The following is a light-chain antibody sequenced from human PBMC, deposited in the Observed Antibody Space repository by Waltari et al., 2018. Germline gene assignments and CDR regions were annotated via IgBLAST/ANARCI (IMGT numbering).Light chain of an antibody. CDR1: QSISGW. CDR2: QAS. CDR3: QQYNGYVYT. J-gene: IGKJ2*01. Sequence: DIQLTQSPSTLSAFVGDSVIITCRASQSISGWLAWYQQKPGKAPKVLIYQASTLESGVPYRFSGSGSGTAFTLTISSLQPDDVATYYCQQYNGYVYTFGQGTKLEIK. V-gene: IGKV1-5*03.